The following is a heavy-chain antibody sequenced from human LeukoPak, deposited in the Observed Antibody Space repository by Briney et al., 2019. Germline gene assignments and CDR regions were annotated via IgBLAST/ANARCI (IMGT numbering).Heavy chain of an antibody. Sequence: SETLSLTCTVSGGPISSGSYYWRWIRQPAGKGLEWIGRIYTSGSTNYNPSLKSRVTISVDTSKNQFSLNLSSVTAADTAVDYCARDGGYSYGLTYYYYYMDVWGKGTTVTVSS. D-gene: IGHD5-18*01. CDR3: ARDGGYSYGLTYYYYYMDV. CDR1: GGPISSGSYY. CDR2: IYTSGST. J-gene: IGHJ6*03. V-gene: IGHV4-61*02.